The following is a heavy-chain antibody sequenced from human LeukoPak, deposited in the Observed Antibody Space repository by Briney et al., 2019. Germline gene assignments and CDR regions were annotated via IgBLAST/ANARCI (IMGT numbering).Heavy chain of an antibody. Sequence: GGSLRLSCAASGFTFSTYNMNWVRQAPGKGLEWVSSISSSSNYIYYADSVKGRFTISRDNAKNSLYLQMNSLRAEDTDVYYCARDVGAAAPDAFDIWGQGTMVTVSS. D-gene: IGHD1-26*01. V-gene: IGHV3-21*01. CDR3: ARDVGAAAPDAFDI. J-gene: IGHJ3*02. CDR1: GFTFSTYN. CDR2: ISSSSNYI.